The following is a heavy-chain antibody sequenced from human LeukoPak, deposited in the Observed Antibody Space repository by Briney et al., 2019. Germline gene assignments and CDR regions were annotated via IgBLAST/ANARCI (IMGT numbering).Heavy chain of an antibody. D-gene: IGHD3-22*01. V-gene: IGHV3-7*01. CDR2: MKRDGSEI. Sequence: GGSLRLSCSASGFTFSTYWMSWVRQAPGKGLEWVANMKRDGSEIYYVDSVKGRFTISRDNAKNSLYLQMNSLRAEDTAVYYCARHYDISDYYYFDSWGQGALVTVSS. CDR1: GFTFSTYW. J-gene: IGHJ4*02. CDR3: ARHYDISDYYYFDS.